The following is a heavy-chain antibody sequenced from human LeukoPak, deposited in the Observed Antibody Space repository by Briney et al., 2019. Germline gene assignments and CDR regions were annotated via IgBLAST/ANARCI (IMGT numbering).Heavy chain of an antibody. CDR3: ARDDGDDISIVNDYYLDS. Sequence: GGSLRLSCAASGFTFSSYWMHWVRQAPGKGLVWVSRINTDGSSTSYADSVKGRFTISRDNSKNTLYLQMNSLRTEDTAVYYCARDDGDDISIVNDYYLDSWGQGTLVTVSS. CDR1: GFTFSSYW. V-gene: IGHV3-74*01. D-gene: IGHD2/OR15-2a*01. J-gene: IGHJ4*02. CDR2: INTDGSST.